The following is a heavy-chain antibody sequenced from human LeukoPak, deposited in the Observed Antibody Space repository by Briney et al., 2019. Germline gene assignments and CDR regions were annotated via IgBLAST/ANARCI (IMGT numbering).Heavy chain of an antibody. CDR3: ARASVLLSADY. V-gene: IGHV4-59*01. CDR1: GGFITSSFY. J-gene: IGHJ4*02. Sequence: SETLSLTCTVSGGFITSSFYWSWIRQSPGKGLEWIGYIYNSGGTKYNPSLKSRLTISVDTSKNQFSLNLTSVTAADTAVYYCARASVLLSADYWGQGTLVTVSS. CDR2: IYNSGGT. D-gene: IGHD3-16*01.